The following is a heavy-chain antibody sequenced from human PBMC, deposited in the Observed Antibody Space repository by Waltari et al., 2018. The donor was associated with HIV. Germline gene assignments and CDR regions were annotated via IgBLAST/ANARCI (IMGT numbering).Heavy chain of an antibody. J-gene: IGHJ3*02. CDR1: GSTFTTYT. CDR3: ASAVRGYNFWSAYFDTENDAFDM. D-gene: IGHD3-3*01. Sequence: QVHLVQSGAEVKKPGASVNVSCKASGSTFTTYTIHWVRQAPGHRLEWMGCINAGNGNTKYSQKFQGRVTFTRDTSATTAYMELSSLRSEDTAVFYCASAVRGYNFWSAYFDTENDAFDMWGQGTMVTVSS. V-gene: IGHV1-3*01. CDR2: INAGNGNT.